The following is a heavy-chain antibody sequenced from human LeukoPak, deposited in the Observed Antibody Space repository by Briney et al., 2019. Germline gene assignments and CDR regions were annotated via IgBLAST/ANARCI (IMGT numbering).Heavy chain of an antibody. CDR3: AKDRNPLGYSSGWYDY. CDR2: ISGSGGST. Sequence: GGSLRLSCAASGFTFSSYAMSWVRQAPGKGLEWVSAISGSGGSTYYADSVKGRFTISRDNSKNTLYLQMNSLRAEDTAVYYCAKDRNPLGYSSGWYDYWGQGTLVTVSS. V-gene: IGHV3-23*01. D-gene: IGHD6-19*01. J-gene: IGHJ4*02. CDR1: GFTFSSYA.